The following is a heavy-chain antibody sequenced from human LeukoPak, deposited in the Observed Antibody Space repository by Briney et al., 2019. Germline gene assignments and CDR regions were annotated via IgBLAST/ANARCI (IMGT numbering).Heavy chain of an antibody. CDR2: LSDGGST. D-gene: IGHD6-19*01. CDR1: GITVSVNH. J-gene: IGHJ3*02. CDR3: SRDRSGDYLRAFDI. V-gene: IGHV3-66*01. Sequence: GGSLRLSCAVSGITVSVNHMSWVRQAPGKGLEWVSVLSDGGSTHYVDSVKGRFTISRDNSKNTLYLQLNSLRAEDTAVYYCSRDRSGDYLRAFDIWGRGTMVTVSS.